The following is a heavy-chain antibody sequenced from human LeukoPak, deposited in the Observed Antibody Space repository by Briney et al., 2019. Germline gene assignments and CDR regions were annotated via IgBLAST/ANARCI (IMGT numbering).Heavy chain of an antibody. CDR2: INTDGSST. V-gene: IGHV3-74*01. CDR1: GFTFSSYS. D-gene: IGHD6-6*01. J-gene: IGHJ4*02. Sequence: GGSLRLSCAASGFTFSSYSMNWVRQAPGKGLVWVSRINTDGSSTSYADSVKGRFTISRDNAKNTLYLQMNSLRAEDTAVYYCARDKKYSSSSPLDYWGQGTLVTVSS. CDR3: ARDKKYSSSSPLDY.